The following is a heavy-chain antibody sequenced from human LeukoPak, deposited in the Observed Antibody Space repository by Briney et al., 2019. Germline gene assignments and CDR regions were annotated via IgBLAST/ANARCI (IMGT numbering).Heavy chain of an antibody. Sequence: PGGSLRLSCAASGFTLSSNYTSWVRQAPGKGLEWFSLIYSGGSTYYADSVKVRFTISRDNSKNKLYLQMNSLRAEDAAVYYCARDKSEYRYAYWSDYWGQGTLVTVSS. D-gene: IGHD5-18*01. CDR1: GFTLSSNY. V-gene: IGHV3-66*02. J-gene: IGHJ4*02. CDR2: IYSGGST. CDR3: ARDKSEYRYAYWSDY.